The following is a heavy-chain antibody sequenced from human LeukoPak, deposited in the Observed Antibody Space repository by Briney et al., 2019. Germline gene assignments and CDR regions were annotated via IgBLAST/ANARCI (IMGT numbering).Heavy chain of an antibody. J-gene: IGHJ4*02. V-gene: IGHV1-69*13. CDR3: AKAELGVDTFFDY. Sequence: SVKVSCKASGGTFSSYAISWVRQAPGQGLEWRGGIIPIFGTANYAQKFQGRVTITADESTSTAYMELSSLRSEDTAFYYCAKAELGVDTFFDYWGQGTLVTVSS. D-gene: IGHD3-3*01. CDR1: GGTFSSYA. CDR2: IIPIFGTA.